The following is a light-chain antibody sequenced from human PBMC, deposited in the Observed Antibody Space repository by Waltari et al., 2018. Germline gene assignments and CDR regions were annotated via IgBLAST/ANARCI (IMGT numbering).Light chain of an antibody. CDR2: DVS. V-gene: IGLV2-14*01. CDR1: SSDVGDFNS. CDR3: SPYAFSSTTV. J-gene: IGLJ2*01. Sequence: QSALSQPASVSGSPGQSITISCAATSSDVGDFNSVSWYQQHPGKAPNLMMSDVSNRPSGAIDRFSASKSGSTASLTISGVQAEDEADYYCSPYAFSSTTVFGGGTKLTVL.